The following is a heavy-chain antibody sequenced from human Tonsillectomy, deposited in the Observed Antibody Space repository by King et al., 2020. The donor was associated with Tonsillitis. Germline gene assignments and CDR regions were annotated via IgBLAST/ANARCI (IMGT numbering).Heavy chain of an antibody. Sequence: EVQLVESGGGLVKPGGSLRLSCAASGFTFSSYSMNWVRQAPGKGLEWVSSISSSSSYIYYADSVKGRFTISRDNVKNSLYLQMNSLRAEDTAVYYCARGAGCQDYYDSSGYIHRTVCYFDYWGQGTLVTVSS. J-gene: IGHJ4*02. CDR3: ARGAGCQDYYDSSGYIHRTVCYFDY. D-gene: IGHD3-22*01. CDR1: GFTFSSYS. CDR2: ISSSSSYI. V-gene: IGHV3-21*01.